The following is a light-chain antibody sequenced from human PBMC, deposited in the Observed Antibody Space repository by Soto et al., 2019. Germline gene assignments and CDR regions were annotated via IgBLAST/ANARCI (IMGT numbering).Light chain of an antibody. CDR3: SSYTGSNTPVV. J-gene: IGLJ2*01. Sequence: QSVLTQPASVSGSPGQSITISCTGTSSDVGGYNYVSWYQQHPGKAPNLIIFDVSNRPSGVSNRFSGSKSGNSASLTISGLQAEDEADYYYSSYTGSNTPVVFGGGTKVTVL. CDR1: SSDVGGYNY. CDR2: DVS. V-gene: IGLV2-14*01.